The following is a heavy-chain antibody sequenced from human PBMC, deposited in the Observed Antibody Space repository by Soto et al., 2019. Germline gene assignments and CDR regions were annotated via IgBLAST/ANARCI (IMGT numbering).Heavy chain of an antibody. D-gene: IGHD3-22*01. Sequence: PSETLSLTCSVSGGSVTNINYFWAWIRQSSGKGLEWIANIYYTGTTFYNPSLRSRVSMTIDASKNRFSLNLSSVTASDTALYYCARHEYVSSSYDLLDVWGRGTMVTVSS. V-gene: IGHV4-39*01. CDR2: IYYTGTT. CDR1: GGSVTNINYF. J-gene: IGHJ3*01. CDR3: ARHEYVSSSYDLLDV.